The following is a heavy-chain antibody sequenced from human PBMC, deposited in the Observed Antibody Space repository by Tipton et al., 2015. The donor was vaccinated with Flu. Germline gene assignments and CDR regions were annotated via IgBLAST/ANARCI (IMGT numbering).Heavy chain of an antibody. CDR1: ADSISSNY. Sequence: TLSLTCSVSADSISSNYWSWILQSPGKGLEWIGYIYNTWSTNYNPSLKSRVTISVDTSKNQFSLNLRSVTAADTAVYYCARQDHGLDVWGQGTTVSVS. CDR2: IYNTWST. D-gene: IGHD2-8*01. V-gene: IGHV4-59*08. CDR3: ARQDHGLDV. J-gene: IGHJ6*02.